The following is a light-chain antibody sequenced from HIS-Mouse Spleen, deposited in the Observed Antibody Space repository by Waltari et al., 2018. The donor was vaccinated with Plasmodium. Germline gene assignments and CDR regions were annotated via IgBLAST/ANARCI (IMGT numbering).Light chain of an antibody. CDR1: QSISSY. V-gene: IGKV1-39*01. CDR2: AAS. J-gene: IGKJ1*01. Sequence: DIPMTKSPASLSASGGDRVTITCRASQSISSYLNWYQQKPRKAPKLLIYAASSLQRGVPSRFSGSGSGTDFTLSISSLQPEDFATYYCQQSYSTWTFGQGTKVEIK. CDR3: QQSYSTWT.